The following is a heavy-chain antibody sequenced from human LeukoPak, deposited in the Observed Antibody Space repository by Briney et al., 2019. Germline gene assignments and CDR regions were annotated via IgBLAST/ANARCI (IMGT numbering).Heavy chain of an antibody. CDR1: GASISSYY. CDR2: IYASGTT. D-gene: IGHD3-22*01. J-gene: IGHJ4*02. Sequence: PSETLSLTCTVSGASISSYYWSWIRQPAGKGLEWIGRIYASGTTNYNPSLKSRVTMSVDTSKNQFSLNLSSVTAADTAMYYCARDIYYEGSGYTFDCWGQGTLVTVSS. CDR3: ARDIYYEGSGYTFDC. V-gene: IGHV4-4*07.